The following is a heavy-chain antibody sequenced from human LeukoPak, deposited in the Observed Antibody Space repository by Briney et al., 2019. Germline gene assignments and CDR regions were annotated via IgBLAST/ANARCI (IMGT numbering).Heavy chain of an antibody. D-gene: IGHD6-19*01. V-gene: IGHV3-33*01. Sequence: QPGRSLRLSCAASGFIFSSYGMHWVRQAPGKGLEWVAVIWYDGRNKYYADSVKGRFTISRDNSKNTLYLQVNSLRAEDTAVYYCARDELAVAKKGFLDSWGQGTLVTVSS. CDR2: IWYDGRNK. CDR3: ARDELAVAKKGFLDS. J-gene: IGHJ4*02. CDR1: GFIFSSYG.